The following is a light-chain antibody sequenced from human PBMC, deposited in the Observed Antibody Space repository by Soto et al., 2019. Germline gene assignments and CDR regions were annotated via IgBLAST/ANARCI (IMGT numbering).Light chain of an antibody. CDR2: EVN. CDR1: SSDVGDYNY. J-gene: IGLJ1*01. Sequence: QSVLTQPASVSGSPGQSITISCTGTSSDVGDYNYVSWYQQHPGKAPKLMIFEVNSRPSGVSNRFSGSKSGNTASLTISGLQAEDEADYYCSSYTSSGLYVFGTGTKVTVL. CDR3: SSYTSSGLYV. V-gene: IGLV2-14*01.